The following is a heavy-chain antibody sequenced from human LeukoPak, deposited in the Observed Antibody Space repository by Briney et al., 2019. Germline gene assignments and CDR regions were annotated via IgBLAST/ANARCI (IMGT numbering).Heavy chain of an antibody. Sequence: PGGSLRLSCVVSGFSVRNNYVSWVRQAPGKGLEWVSVFYASGSTYYADSVKGRFTISRDNSKNTLYLQMNSLRVEDTAVYYCARDLDGSGYYSMGYWGQGTLVTVSS. D-gene: IGHD3-22*01. J-gene: IGHJ4*02. V-gene: IGHV3-66*01. CDR2: FYASGST. CDR3: ARDLDGSGYYSMGY. CDR1: GFSVRNNY.